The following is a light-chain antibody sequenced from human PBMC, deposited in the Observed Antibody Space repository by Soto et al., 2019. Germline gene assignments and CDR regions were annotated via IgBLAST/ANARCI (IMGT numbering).Light chain of an antibody. V-gene: IGLV1-40*01. J-gene: IGLJ3*02. Sequence: QSVLAQPPSVSGAPGQRVTISCTGSSSNIGAGYEVHWYQQLPGTAPKLLIYGNKYRPSGVPDRFSGSKSGTSASLAITGLQPEDVADYYCQSYDTSLRGWVFGGGTKVTVL. CDR3: QSYDTSLRGWV. CDR1: SSNIGAGYE. CDR2: GNK.